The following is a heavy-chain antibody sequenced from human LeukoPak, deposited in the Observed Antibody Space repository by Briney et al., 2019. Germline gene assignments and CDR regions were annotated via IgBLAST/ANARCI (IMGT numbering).Heavy chain of an antibody. V-gene: IGHV1-8*01. CDR1: GYTFTSYD. CDR2: MNPNSGNT. Sequence: ASVKVSCKASGYTFTSYDINWVRQATEQGLEWMGWMNPNSGNTGYAQKFQGRVTMTRNTSISTAYMELSSLRSEDTAVYYCARGRYGWYAYYYYYMDVWGKGTTVTISS. J-gene: IGHJ6*03. CDR3: ARGRYGWYAYYYYYMDV. D-gene: IGHD6-19*01.